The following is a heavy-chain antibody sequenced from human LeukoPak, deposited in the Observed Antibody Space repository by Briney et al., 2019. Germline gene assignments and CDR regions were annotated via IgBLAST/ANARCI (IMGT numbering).Heavy chain of an antibody. CDR1: GGSYSGYY. CDR2: INHSGST. J-gene: IGHJ4*02. D-gene: IGHD1-20*01. CDR3: ARGRPLGDNWNDGDNFDY. Sequence: SETLSLTCAVYGGSYSGYYWSWIRQPPGKGLEWIGEINHSGSTNYNPSLKSRVTISVDTSKNQFSLKLSSVTAADTAVYYCARGRPLGDNWNDGDNFDYWGQGTLVTVSS. V-gene: IGHV4-34*01.